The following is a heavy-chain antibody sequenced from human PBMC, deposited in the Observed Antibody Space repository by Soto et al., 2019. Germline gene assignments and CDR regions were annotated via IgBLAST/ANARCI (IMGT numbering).Heavy chain of an antibody. V-gene: IGHV5-10-1*01. CDR1: GYSFTSYW. CDR3: ARHGAKHDSSGFVWFDP. Sequence: GESLKISCKGSGYSFTSYWISWVRQMPGKGLEWMGRIDPSDSYTNYSPSFQGHVTISADKSISTAYLQWSSLKASDTAMYYCARHGAKHDSSGFVWFDPWGQRPLGT. D-gene: IGHD3-22*01. CDR2: IDPSDSYT. J-gene: IGHJ5*02.